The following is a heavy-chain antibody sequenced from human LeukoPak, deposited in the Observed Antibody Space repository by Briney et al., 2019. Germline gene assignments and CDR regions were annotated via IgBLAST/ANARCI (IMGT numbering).Heavy chain of an antibody. CDR1: GFTFSSYG. V-gene: IGHV3-30*02. J-gene: IGHJ6*03. D-gene: IGHD3-10*01. Sequence: PGGSLRLSCAASGFTFSSYGIHWVRQAPGKGLEWVAFIRYDGSNKYYADSVKGRFTISRDNSKNTLYLQVNSLRAEDTAVYYCAKDGRFGDYYYYYMDVWGKGTTVTVSS. CDR3: AKDGRFGDYYYYYMDV. CDR2: IRYDGSNK.